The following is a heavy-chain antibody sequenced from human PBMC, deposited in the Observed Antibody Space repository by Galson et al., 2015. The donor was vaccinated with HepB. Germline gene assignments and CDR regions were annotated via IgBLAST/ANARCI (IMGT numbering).Heavy chain of an antibody. D-gene: IGHD3-10*01. V-gene: IGHV3-21*01. CDR2: ISSSSSYI. Sequence: SLRLSCAASGFTFSSYSMNWVRQAPGKGLEWVSSISSSSSYIYYADSVKGRFTISRDNAKNSLYLQMNSLRAEDTAVYYCASGSYYTDGAFDIWGQGTMVTVSS. J-gene: IGHJ3*02. CDR3: ASGSYYTDGAFDI. CDR1: GFTFSSYS.